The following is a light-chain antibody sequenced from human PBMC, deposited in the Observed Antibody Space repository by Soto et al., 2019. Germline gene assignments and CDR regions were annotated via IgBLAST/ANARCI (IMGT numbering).Light chain of an antibody. J-gene: IGLJ1*01. CDR1: SGDVGAYRY. CDR2: DVS. Sequence: QSVLTRPRSVSGSPEQSVTVSCTGTSGDVGAYRYVSWYQQHPGTAPKLMIYDVSKRPSGVPDRFSGSKSGNTASLTISGLQTEDEADYYCSSYAGSYTFGVXGTGTTVTV. CDR3: SSYAGSYTFGV. V-gene: IGLV2-11*01.